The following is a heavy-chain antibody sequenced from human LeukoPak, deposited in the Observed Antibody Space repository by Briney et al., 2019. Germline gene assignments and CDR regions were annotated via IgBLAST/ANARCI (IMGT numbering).Heavy chain of an antibody. CDR2: IYSGGST. V-gene: IGHV3-53*05. CDR3: AKGRFGELLSWYFDL. Sequence: GGSLRLSCAASGFTVSSNYMSWVRQAPGKGLEWVSVIYSGGSTYYADSVKGRFTISRDNAKNSLYLQMSSLSTEDTAFYYCAKGRFGELLSWYFDLWGRGTLVTVSS. CDR1: GFTVSSNY. D-gene: IGHD3-10*01. J-gene: IGHJ2*01.